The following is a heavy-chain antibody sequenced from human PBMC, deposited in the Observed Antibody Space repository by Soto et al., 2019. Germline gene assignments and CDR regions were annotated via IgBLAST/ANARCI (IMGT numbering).Heavy chain of an antibody. CDR1: GGSIRNSSYY. J-gene: IGHJ3*02. Sequence: NPSETLSLTYTVSGGSIRNSSYYWGWIRQPPGKGLEWIGSIYYSGSTYYNPSPKSRVTISVDTSKNQFSLKLSSVTAADTAVYYCARHLPYYDILTGYSGNAFDIWGQGTMVT. D-gene: IGHD3-9*01. V-gene: IGHV4-39*01. CDR3: ARHLPYYDILTGYSGNAFDI. CDR2: IYYSGST.